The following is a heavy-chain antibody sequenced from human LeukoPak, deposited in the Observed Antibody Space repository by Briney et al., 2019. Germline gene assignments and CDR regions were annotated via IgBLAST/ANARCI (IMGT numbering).Heavy chain of an antibody. D-gene: IGHD5-24*01. Sequence: SETLSLTCAVYGGSFSGYYWSWIRQPPGKGLEWIGEINHSGSTNYNPSLKSRVTISVDTSKNQFSLKLSSVTAADTAVYYCARRERWLQIFDYWGQGTLVTVSS. V-gene: IGHV4-34*01. J-gene: IGHJ4*02. CDR3: ARRERWLQIFDY. CDR1: GGSFSGYY. CDR2: INHSGST.